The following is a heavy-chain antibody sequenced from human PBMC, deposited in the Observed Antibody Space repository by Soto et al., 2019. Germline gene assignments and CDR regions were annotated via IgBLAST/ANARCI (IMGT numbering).Heavy chain of an antibody. CDR1: GYSFSSYW. D-gene: IGHD6-25*01. CDR3: ARRASATEESSD. Sequence: GESLKISCTGSGYSFSSYWVAWVRQMPGKGLEWMGIIYPGDSDTRYIPSFQGQVTISADKYIRTAYLQWSSLKASDTAMYCCARRASATEESSDSGQGTQVTVSS. V-gene: IGHV5-51*01. CDR2: IYPGDSDT. J-gene: IGHJ4*02.